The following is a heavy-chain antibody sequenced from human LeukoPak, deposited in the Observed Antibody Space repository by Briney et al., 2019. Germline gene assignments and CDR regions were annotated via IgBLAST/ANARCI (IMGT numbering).Heavy chain of an antibody. CDR1: GFTFSSYA. CDR3: AKALTHGVWGSYRKHAFDI. CDR2: ISGRGYST. J-gene: IGHJ3*02. V-gene: IGHV3-23*01. D-gene: IGHD3-16*02. Sequence: TGGSLRLSCAASGFTFSSYAMSWVRQAPGKGLEWVSAISGRGYSTYYADSVKGRFIISRDNSRDTLYLQMNSLRAEDTAVYYCAKALTHGVWGSYRKHAFDIWGQGTMVTVSS.